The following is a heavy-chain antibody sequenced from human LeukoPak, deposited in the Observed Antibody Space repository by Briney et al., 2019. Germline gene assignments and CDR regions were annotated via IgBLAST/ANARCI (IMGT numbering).Heavy chain of an antibody. CDR1: LFTFSDYY. J-gene: IGHJ6*04. D-gene: IGHD3-10*02. CDR3: AELGITMIGGV. CDR2: ISSSVSTI. Sequence: SLRLSCAASLFTFSDYYISWTGQAPGKGLDWVSYISSSVSTIYYADSVKGRFTISRDNAKNSLYLQMNSLRAEDTAVYYCAELGITMIGGVWGKGTTVTISS. V-gene: IGHV3-11*04.